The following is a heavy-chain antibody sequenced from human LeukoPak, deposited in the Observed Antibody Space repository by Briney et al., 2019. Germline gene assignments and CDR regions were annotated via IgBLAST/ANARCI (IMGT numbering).Heavy chain of an antibody. J-gene: IGHJ5*01. CDR1: GFTFSTCP. V-gene: IGHV3-30*02. D-gene: IGHD3-3*01. CDR3: AGHNSRFLERLPAFGS. Sequence: PGGSLRLSCARCGFTFSTCPIHWVRRAPGKGLEWVAFIRHDGSNEYYADSVKGRFIISRDKSKNTLYLQMRSLRPDDTAVYYCAGHNSRFLERLPAFGSWGQGTLVTVSS. CDR2: IRHDGSNE.